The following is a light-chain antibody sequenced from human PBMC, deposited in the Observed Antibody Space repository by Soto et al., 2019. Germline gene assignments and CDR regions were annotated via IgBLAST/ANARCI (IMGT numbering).Light chain of an antibody. V-gene: IGLV2-11*01. Sequence: QSVLTQPRSVSGFPGQSVTISCTGTSSDVGGYNYVSWYQQHPGKAPKLMIYDVSKRPSGVPDRFSGSKSGNTASLTISGLQAEDEADYYCCSYAGSYTFDYVFGTGTKLTVL. CDR3: CSYAGSYTFDYV. CDR1: SSDVGGYNY. CDR2: DVS. J-gene: IGLJ1*01.